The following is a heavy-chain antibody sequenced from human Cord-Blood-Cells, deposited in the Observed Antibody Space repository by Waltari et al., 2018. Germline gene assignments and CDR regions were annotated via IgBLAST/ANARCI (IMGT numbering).Heavy chain of an antibody. CDR3: ARGNRAAAFDY. Sequence: QVQLQQWGAGLLKPSETLSLPCAVYGGSFSGSHWTWIRQPPGKGLEWMGEINHSGSTNYNPSLKSRVTISVDTSKNQFSLKLSSVTAADTAVYYCARGNRAAAFDYWGQGTLVTVSS. CDR1: GGSFSGSH. D-gene: IGHD6-13*01. CDR2: INHSGST. J-gene: IGHJ4*02. V-gene: IGHV4-34*01.